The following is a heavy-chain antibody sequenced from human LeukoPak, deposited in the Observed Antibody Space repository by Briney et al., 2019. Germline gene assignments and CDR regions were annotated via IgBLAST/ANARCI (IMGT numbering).Heavy chain of an antibody. V-gene: IGHV3-7*01. J-gene: IGHJ4*02. Sequence: GGSLRLSCAASGFTFSSYWMSWVRQAPGKGLEWVANIKQDGSEKYYVDSVKGRFTISRDNAKNSLYLQMNSLRAEDTAVYYCAREDRPYYYGSGAFDYWGQGTLVTVSS. CDR3: AREDRPYYYGSGAFDY. CDR2: IKQDGSEK. CDR1: GFTFSSYW. D-gene: IGHD3-10*01.